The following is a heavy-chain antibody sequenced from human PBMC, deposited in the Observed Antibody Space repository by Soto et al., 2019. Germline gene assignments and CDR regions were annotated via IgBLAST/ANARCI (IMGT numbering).Heavy chain of an antibody. CDR2: ISGSGGST. CDR3: AKSITGTESGMDV. J-gene: IGHJ6*02. Sequence: GGSLRLSCAASGFPFSSYAMSWVRQAPGKGLEWVSAISGSGGSTYYADSVKGRFTISRDNSKNTLYLQMNSLRAEDTAVYYCAKSITGTESGMDVWGQGTTVTVSS. D-gene: IGHD1-20*01. CDR1: GFPFSSYA. V-gene: IGHV3-23*01.